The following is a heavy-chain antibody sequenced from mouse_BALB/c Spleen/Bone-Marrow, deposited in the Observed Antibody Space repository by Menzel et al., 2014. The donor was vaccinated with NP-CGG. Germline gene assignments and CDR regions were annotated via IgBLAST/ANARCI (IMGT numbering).Heavy chain of an antibody. V-gene: IGHV5-9-2*01. CDR3: ARHAYYDQTEVSFVY. CDR2: ISGGGSYT. Sequence: EVQLVESGGGLVKSGGSLKLSCAASGFTFNSHGMSWVRQTPEKRLEWVATISGGGSYTFYPDSVKGRFTISRDNAKNTLYLQLSSLRSEDAALYFCARHAYYDQTEVSFVYWGQGTLVTVSA. J-gene: IGHJ3*01. D-gene: IGHD2-4*01. CDR1: GFTFNSHG.